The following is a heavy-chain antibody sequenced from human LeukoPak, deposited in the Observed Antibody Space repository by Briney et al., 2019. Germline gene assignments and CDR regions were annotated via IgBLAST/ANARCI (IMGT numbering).Heavy chain of an antibody. CDR3: ARGLYGGASY. CDR1: GGSFSGYY. J-gene: IGHJ4*02. Sequence: SETLSLTRPVYGGSFSGYYWSWIRQPPGKGLEWIGEIHHSGSTNYNPTLKSRVTISVDTSKNQFSLKLSSVTAADTAVYYCARGLYGGASYWGQGALVTVSS. V-gene: IGHV4-34*01. D-gene: IGHD3-16*01. CDR2: IHHSGST.